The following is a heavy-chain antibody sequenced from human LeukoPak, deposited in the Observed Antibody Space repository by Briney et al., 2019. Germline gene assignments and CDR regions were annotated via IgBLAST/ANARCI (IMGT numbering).Heavy chain of an antibody. CDR3: ARDYGGDAGLDS. V-gene: IGHV3-33*08. J-gene: IGHJ4*02. CDR2: IWSDDRNK. CDR1: GFTFSNYA. D-gene: IGHD4-23*01. Sequence: GGSLRLSCAASGFTFSNYAMNWVRQAPGKGLEWVALIWSDDRNKYYADSVKGQFTISRDNSKNTLYLQMNSLRAEDTAVYYCARDYGGDAGLDSWGQGTLVTVSS.